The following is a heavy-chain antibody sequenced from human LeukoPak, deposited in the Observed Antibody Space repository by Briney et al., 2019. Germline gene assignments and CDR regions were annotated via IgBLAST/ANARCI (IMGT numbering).Heavy chain of an antibody. CDR3: ARDLRGLPFDY. Sequence: GGSLRLSCAASGFTFSSYTMNWVRQAPGKGLEWVSSISSTSSYIYYAASVKGRFTISRDNAKNSLYLQMNSLRAEDTAVYYCARDLRGLPFDYWGQGTLVTVSS. V-gene: IGHV3-21*01. J-gene: IGHJ4*02. D-gene: IGHD3/OR15-3a*01. CDR2: ISSTSSYI. CDR1: GFTFSSYT.